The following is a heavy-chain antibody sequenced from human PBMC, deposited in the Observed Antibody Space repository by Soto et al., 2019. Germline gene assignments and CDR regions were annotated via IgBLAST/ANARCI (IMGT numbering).Heavy chain of an antibody. J-gene: IGHJ4*02. V-gene: IGHV3-30*18. CDR3: AKDQQQLVDSGFDY. Sequence: PGESLKISCAASGFTFSSYGMHWVRQAPGKGLEWVAFISSDGSNKYYADSVKGRFTISRDNSKNTLYLQMNSLRAEDTAIYYCAKDQQQLVDSGFDYWGQGTLVTVSS. CDR2: ISSDGSNK. CDR1: GFTFSSYG. D-gene: IGHD6-13*01.